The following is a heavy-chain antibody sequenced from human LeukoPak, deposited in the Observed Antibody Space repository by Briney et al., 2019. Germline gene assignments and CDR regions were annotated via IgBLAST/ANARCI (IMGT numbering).Heavy chain of an antibody. CDR1: GFTFRDYW. Sequence: GGSLRLSCVASGFTFRDYWMHWVRQAPGKGLVWVSRIRGDGNDVSYADSVEGRSTISRDNAKNMLYLQMRSLRVEDTALYYCARGVEKATINELNYWGQGTLVTVSS. V-gene: IGHV3-74*01. D-gene: IGHD5-24*01. J-gene: IGHJ4*02. CDR3: ARGVEKATINELNY. CDR2: IRGDGNDV.